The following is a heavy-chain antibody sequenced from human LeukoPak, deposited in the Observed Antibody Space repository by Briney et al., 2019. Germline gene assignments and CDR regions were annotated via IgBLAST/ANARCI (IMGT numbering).Heavy chain of an antibody. J-gene: IGHJ4*02. CDR2: VRHHGGAE. V-gene: IGHV3-30*02. Sequence: PRGSLRLSRAASRVALSNYGMHWVRQAPGEGLGWVAFVRHHGGAENYADSVKGRFTISTDTAKNTLFLQMYSLRAAKTGVYYCAKDLVLRLRGLIDYWGQGTLVTVSS. D-gene: IGHD4-23*01. CDR1: RVALSNYG. CDR3: AKDLVLRLRGLIDY.